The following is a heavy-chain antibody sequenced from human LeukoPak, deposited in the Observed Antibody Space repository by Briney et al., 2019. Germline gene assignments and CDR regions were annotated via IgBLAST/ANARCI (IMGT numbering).Heavy chain of an antibody. J-gene: IGHJ4*02. Sequence: ETLSLTCTVSGVSISSSYSYWGWIRQPPGMGLEWVSGINWKGGRTGYADSVKGRFTISRDNAKNSLYLQMNSLRAEDMALYYCAKDIGSGYFYYFDYWGQGTLVTVSS. CDR2: INWKGGRT. CDR1: GVSISSSYSY. CDR3: AKDIGSGYFYYFDY. V-gene: IGHV3-20*04. D-gene: IGHD3-22*01.